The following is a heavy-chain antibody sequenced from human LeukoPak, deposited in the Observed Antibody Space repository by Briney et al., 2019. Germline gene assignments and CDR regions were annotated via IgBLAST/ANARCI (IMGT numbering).Heavy chain of an antibody. J-gene: IGHJ5*02. V-gene: IGHV1-46*01. CDR3: ARDSLSIAARPDINWFDP. Sequence: GASVKVSCKASGYTFTSYYMHWVRQAPGQGLEWMGIINPSGGSTSYAQKFQGRVTMTRDTSTSTVYMELSSLRSEDTAVYYCARDSLSIAARPDINWFDPWGQGTLVTVSS. CDR1: GYTFTSYY. CDR2: INPSGGST. D-gene: IGHD6-6*01.